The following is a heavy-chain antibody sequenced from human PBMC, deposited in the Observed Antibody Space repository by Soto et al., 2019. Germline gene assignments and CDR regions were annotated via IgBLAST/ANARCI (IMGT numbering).Heavy chain of an antibody. CDR3: AKGDYGDYGDYGMDV. CDR2: ISGSGGST. V-gene: IGHV3-23*01. D-gene: IGHD4-17*01. J-gene: IGHJ6*02. Sequence: PGGSLRLSCAASGFTFSSYAMSWVRQAPGKGLEWVSAISGSGGSTYYADSVKGRFTISRDNSNNTLYLQMNSLRAEDTAVYYCAKGDYGDYGDYGMDVWGQGTTVTVSS. CDR1: GFTFSSYA.